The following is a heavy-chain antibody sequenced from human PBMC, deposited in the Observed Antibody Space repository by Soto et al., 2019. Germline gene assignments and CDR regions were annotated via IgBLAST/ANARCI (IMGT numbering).Heavy chain of an antibody. CDR3: ARDRVAGIWGDAFDI. CDR1: GYTFTNHG. J-gene: IGHJ3*02. Sequence: GXSVEVWCKTSGYTFTNHGINWVRQAPGQGLEWMGWINPYNANTNYAQKLKGRVTMTTDTSTSTAYMDLRSLTSDDTAVYYCARDRVAGIWGDAFDIWGQGTMVTVSS. D-gene: IGHD3-16*01. CDR2: INPYNANT. V-gene: IGHV1-18*04.